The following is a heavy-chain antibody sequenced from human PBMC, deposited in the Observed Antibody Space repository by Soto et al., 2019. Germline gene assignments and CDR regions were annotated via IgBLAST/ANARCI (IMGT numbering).Heavy chain of an antibody. CDR3: ARRDSGYDWGGYYFDY. V-gene: IGHV4-31*03. J-gene: IGHJ4*02. CDR1: GGSISSGGYY. Sequence: QVQLQESGPGLVKPSQTLSLTCTVSGGSISSGGYYWRWIRQHPGKGLEWIGYIYYSGSTYYNPSLKSRVTISVDTSKNQCSLELSSVTAADTAVYYCARRDSGYDWGGYYFDYWGQGTLVTVSS. CDR2: IYYSGST. D-gene: IGHD5-12*01.